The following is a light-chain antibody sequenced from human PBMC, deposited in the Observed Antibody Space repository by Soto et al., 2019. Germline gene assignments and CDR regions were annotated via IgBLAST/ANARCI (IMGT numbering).Light chain of an antibody. CDR1: SSDVGGYNY. CDR3: SSYTSSSTLYV. J-gene: IGLJ1*01. CDR2: EVS. Sequence: QSVLTQPASVSGSPGQSITISCTGTSSDVGGYNYVSWYQQHPGKAPKLMIYEVSSRPSGVSNRFSGSKSGNTASLTISGLQAEDEADYYCSSYTSSSTLYVFGTGTKVTAL. V-gene: IGLV2-14*01.